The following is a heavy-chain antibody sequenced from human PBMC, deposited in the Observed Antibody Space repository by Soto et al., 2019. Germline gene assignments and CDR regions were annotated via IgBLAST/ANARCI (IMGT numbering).Heavy chain of an antibody. CDR2: IYYTGTA. Sequence: QVQLLESGPGLVNPSQTLSLSSTVSGGSISPYYWSWLRQSPGKGLEWLGYIYYTGTAEYNPSLENRVTPSVDTSTNRFSLELTSVTAADTAVYYCARQPDDGDYGYYFEYWGPGILVTVSS. CDR3: ARQPDDGDYGYYFEY. V-gene: IGHV4-59*01. CDR1: GGSISPYY. D-gene: IGHD4-17*01. J-gene: IGHJ4*02.